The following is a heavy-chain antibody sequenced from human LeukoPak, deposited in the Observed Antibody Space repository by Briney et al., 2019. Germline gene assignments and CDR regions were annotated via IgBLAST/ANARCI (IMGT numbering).Heavy chain of an antibody. D-gene: IGHD1-1*01. CDR2: ISGDTTYI. CDR1: GFTFSSYT. CDR3: ARRGTDASFSFFDV. V-gene: IGHV3-21*01. Sequence: GGSLRLSCAASGFTFSSYTMHWVRQIPGERPEWVSSISGDTTYIYYADPLKGRFTISRDNTNTSLFLQMNSLRAEDTATYFCARRGTDASFSFFDVWGQGTMVTVSS. J-gene: IGHJ3*01.